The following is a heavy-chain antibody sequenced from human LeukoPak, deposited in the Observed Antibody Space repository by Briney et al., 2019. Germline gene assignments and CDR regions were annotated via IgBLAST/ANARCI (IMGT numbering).Heavy chain of an antibody. Sequence: GGSLRLSCAASGFTISSNYMTWVRQAPGKGLEWVSVIYSGGSTYYADSVKGRFTISRDNSKNTLFLQMNSLRAEDTAVYYCASSSGWDNSFDFWGLGTLVTVSS. J-gene: IGHJ4*02. CDR3: ASSSGWDNSFDF. D-gene: IGHD6-19*01. CDR2: IYSGGST. CDR1: GFTISSNY. V-gene: IGHV3-66*01.